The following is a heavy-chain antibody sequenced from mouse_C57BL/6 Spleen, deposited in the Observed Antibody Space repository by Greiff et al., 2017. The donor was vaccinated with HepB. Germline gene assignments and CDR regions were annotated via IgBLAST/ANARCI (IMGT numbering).Heavy chain of an antibody. J-gene: IGHJ1*03. D-gene: IGHD1-1*01. CDR3: ASACYGSSYGYFDV. CDR2: TFYSGIT. V-gene: IGHV3-3*01. CDR1: GFSINSDCY. Sequence: VQLQQSGPSLVRPSQTLSLTCTVTGFSINSDCYWIWIRQFPGNKLEYIGYTFYSGITYYNPSLESRTYITRDTSKNQFSLKLSSVTTEDTATYYWASACYGSSYGYFDVWGTGTTVTVSS.